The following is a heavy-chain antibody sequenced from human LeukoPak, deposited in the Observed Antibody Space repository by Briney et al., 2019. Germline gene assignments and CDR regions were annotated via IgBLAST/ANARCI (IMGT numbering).Heavy chain of an antibody. CDR2: INWNGGST. V-gene: IGHV3-20*04. J-gene: IGHJ4*02. CDR3: ARAYSSGWGGDYFDY. Sequence: PGGSLRLSCAASGFTVSSNYMSWVRQAPGKGLEWVSGINWNGGSTGYADSVKGRFTISRDNAKNSLYLQMNSLRAEDTALYYCARAYSSGWGGDYFDYWGQGTLVTVSS. D-gene: IGHD6-25*01. CDR1: GFTVSSNY.